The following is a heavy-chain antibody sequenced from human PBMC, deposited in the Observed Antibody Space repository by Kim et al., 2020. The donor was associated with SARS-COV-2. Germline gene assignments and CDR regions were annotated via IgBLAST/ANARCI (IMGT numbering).Heavy chain of an antibody. D-gene: IGHD5-18*01. J-gene: IGHJ6*02. CDR2: IYYSGST. V-gene: IGHV4-59*13. CDR1: GGSISSYY. Sequence: SETLSLTCTVSGGSISSYYWSWIRQPPGKGLEWIGYIYYSGSTNYNPSLKSRVTISVDTSKNQFSLKLSSVTAADTAVYYCARGIQLWGYYYYGMDVWGQGTTVTVSS. CDR3: ARGIQLWGYYYYGMDV.